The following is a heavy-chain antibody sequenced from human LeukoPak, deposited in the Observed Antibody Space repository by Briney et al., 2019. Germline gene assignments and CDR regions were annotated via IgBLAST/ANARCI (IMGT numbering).Heavy chain of an antibody. CDR2: IYYSGST. D-gene: IGHD3-22*01. CDR3: ARPKGYDSSGYYHIDAFDI. CDR1: GGXISSYY. Sequence: SETLSLTCTVSGGXISSYYCSWIRQPPGKGLEWIGYIYYSGSTNYNPSLKSRVTISVDTSKNQFSLKLSSVTAADTAVYYCARPKGYDSSGYYHIDAFDIWGQGTVVTVSS. J-gene: IGHJ3*02. V-gene: IGHV4-59*08.